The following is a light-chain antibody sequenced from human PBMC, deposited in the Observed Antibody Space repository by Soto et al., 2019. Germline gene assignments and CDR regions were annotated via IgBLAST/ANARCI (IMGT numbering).Light chain of an antibody. CDR2: AAS. CDR1: QGISSY. J-gene: IGKJ1*01. V-gene: IGKV1-8*01. CDR3: QQYYSYPPLT. Sequence: AIRMTQSPSSFSASTGDRVTITCRASQGISSYLAWYQQKPGKAPKLLIYAASTLQSGVPSRFSGSGSGTDFTLTISCLLSEDLATYYCQQYYSYPPLTFGQGTKVEIK.